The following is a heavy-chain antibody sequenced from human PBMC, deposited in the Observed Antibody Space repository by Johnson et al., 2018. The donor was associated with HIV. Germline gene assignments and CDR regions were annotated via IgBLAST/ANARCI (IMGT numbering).Heavy chain of an antibody. CDR2: IYSGGST. CDR3: SKSQVIAVAGTDDAFDF. CDR1: GFTVSSNY. Sequence: VQLVESGGGLVQPGGSLRLSCAASGFTVSSNYMSWVRQAPGKGLEWVSVIYSGGSTYSADSVKGRFTISRDNSKNALFLQMNSLRAEDTAIYYCSKSQVIAVAGTDDAFDFWGQGTMVTVSS. D-gene: IGHD6-19*01. J-gene: IGHJ3*01. V-gene: IGHV3-66*01.